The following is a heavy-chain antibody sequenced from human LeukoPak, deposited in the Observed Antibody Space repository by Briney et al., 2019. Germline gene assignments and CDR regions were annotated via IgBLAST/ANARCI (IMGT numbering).Heavy chain of an antibody. J-gene: IGHJ4*02. Sequence: GGSLRLSCAASGFTFSSYAMSWVRQAPGKGLEWVSAISGSGGSTYYADSVKGRFTISRDNSKNTLYLQMNSLSAEDTAVYYCAIPWSYDFWSGYRDWGQGTLVTVSS. CDR1: GFTFSSYA. V-gene: IGHV3-23*01. CDR3: AIPWSYDFWSGYRD. D-gene: IGHD3-3*01. CDR2: ISGSGGST.